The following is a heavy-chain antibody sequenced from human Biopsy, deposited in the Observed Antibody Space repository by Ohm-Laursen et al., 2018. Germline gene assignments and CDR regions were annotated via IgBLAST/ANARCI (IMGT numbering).Heavy chain of an antibody. CDR1: GFSISSGYY. D-gene: IGHD3-9*01. J-gene: IGHJ5*02. CDR3: ARDRFDLLTPNWFDP. CDR2: VYDSGKS. V-gene: IGHV4-38-2*02. Sequence: GTLSLTCAVSGFSISSGYYWGWIRQPPGKGLEWIGSVYDSGKSYYNPSLKSRVTISVDVSKSQFSLKLSSVTAADTAVYYCARDRFDLLTPNWFDPWGQGTLVTVSS.